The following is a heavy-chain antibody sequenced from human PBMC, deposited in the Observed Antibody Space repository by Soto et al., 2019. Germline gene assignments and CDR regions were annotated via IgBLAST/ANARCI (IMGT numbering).Heavy chain of an antibody. CDR3: ARNYDSSGYYYY. CDR2: IDWDDDK. CDR1: GFSLSTSGMC. J-gene: IGHJ4*02. D-gene: IGHD3-22*01. Sequence: VSGPTLVNPTQTLTLTCTFSGFSLSTSGMCVSWIRQPPGKALEWLARIDWDDDKYYSTSLKTRLTISKDTSKNQVVLTMTNMDPVDTATYYCARNYDSSGYYYYWGQGTLVTVSS. V-gene: IGHV2-70*11.